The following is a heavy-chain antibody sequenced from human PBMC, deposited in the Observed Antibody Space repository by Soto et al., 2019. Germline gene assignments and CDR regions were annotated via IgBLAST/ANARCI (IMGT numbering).Heavy chain of an antibody. CDR1: GGSISSYY. CDR2: IYYSGST. J-gene: IGHJ4*02. D-gene: IGHD6-13*01. Sequence: PSETMSLTCTVSGGSISSYYWNWIRQPPGKGLEWIGYIYYSGSTNYNPSLKSRVTMSVDTSKNQFSLKLSSVTAADTAIYYCAGVEAWSNTWYPFDYWGQGTPVTVSS. CDR3: AGVEAWSNTWYPFDY. V-gene: IGHV4-59*01.